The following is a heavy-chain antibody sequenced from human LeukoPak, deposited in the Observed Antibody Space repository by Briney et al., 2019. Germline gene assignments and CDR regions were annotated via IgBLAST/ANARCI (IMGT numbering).Heavy chain of an antibody. CDR1: GFTFSSYA. J-gene: IGHJ3*02. D-gene: IGHD3-10*01. CDR3: ANIGVRGVIRAFDI. Sequence: GGSLRLSCAASGFTFSSYAMSWVRQAPGKGLEWVSAISGSGGSTYYADSVKGRFTISRGNSKNTLYLQMNSLRAEDTAVYYCANIGVRGVIRAFDIWGQGTMVTVSS. CDR2: ISGSGGST. V-gene: IGHV3-23*01.